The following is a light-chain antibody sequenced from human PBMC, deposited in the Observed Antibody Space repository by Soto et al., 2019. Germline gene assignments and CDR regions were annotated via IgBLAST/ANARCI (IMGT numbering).Light chain of an antibody. CDR2: GAS. V-gene: IGKV3-20*01. CDR1: QSVSSSF. CDR3: QQYGSSPRT. J-gene: IGKJ5*01. Sequence: IVLTQSPGTLSLSPGERATLSCRASQSVSSSFLAWYQQKVGQAPRLLIYGASSRATGIPDRFSGSGSGTDFTLTISRLEPEDFAVYYCQQYGSSPRTFGQGTRLETK.